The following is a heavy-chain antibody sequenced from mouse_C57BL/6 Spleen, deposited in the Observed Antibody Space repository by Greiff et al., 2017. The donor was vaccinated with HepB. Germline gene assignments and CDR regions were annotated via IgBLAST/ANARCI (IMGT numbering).Heavy chain of an antibody. D-gene: IGHD2-10*02. CDR2: IDPETGGT. CDR1: GYTFTDYE. CDR3: TRREYGSMVY. J-gene: IGHJ4*01. V-gene: IGHV1-15*01. Sequence: VQLVESGAELVRPGASVTLSCKASGYTFTDYEMHWVKQTPVHGLEWIGAIDPETGGTAYNQKFKGKAILTADKSSSTAYMELRSLTSEDSAVYYCTRREYGSMVYWGQGTSVTVLS.